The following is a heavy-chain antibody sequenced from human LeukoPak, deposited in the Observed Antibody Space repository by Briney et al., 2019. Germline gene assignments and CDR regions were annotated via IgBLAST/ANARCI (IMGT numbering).Heavy chain of an antibody. Sequence: ASVKVSCKASGGTFSSYANSWVRQAPGQGLEWMGGIIPIFGTANYAQKFQGRVTITTDESTSTAYMELSSLRSEDTAVYYCARVPIVVVPAAMTYYYMDVWGKGTTATVSS. CDR2: IIPIFGTA. CDR1: GGTFSSYA. V-gene: IGHV1-69*05. J-gene: IGHJ6*03. D-gene: IGHD2-2*01. CDR3: ARVPIVVVPAAMTYYYMDV.